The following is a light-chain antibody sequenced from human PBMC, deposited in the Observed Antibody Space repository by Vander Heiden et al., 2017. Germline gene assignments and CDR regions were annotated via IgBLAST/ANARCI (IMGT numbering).Light chain of an antibody. CDR3: QQSYTPVTYP. Sequence: DIQMTQSPSSLSASVGDRVTITCRASESITKYLNWYQHKPGKGPKLLTYAASNLHSGVPSRFSGSGFGTEFTLTISSLQPEDFATYYCQQSYTPVTYPVGQGTK. J-gene: IGKJ2*01. CDR1: ESITKY. V-gene: IGKV1-39*01. CDR2: AAS.